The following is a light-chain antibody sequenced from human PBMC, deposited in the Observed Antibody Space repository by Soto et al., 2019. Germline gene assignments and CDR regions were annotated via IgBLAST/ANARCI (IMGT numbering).Light chain of an antibody. CDR3: QQCYTSPRT. CDR1: QSISSY. J-gene: IGKJ1*01. V-gene: IGKV1-39*01. Sequence: DIQMTQSPSSLSASVGDRVTITCRASQSISSYLNWYQQKPGKAPKLLIYAASSLQSGVPSRFSGSGSGTDFTVTISSLQPEDFATYYCQQCYTSPRTFGQGTKVEIK. CDR2: AAS.